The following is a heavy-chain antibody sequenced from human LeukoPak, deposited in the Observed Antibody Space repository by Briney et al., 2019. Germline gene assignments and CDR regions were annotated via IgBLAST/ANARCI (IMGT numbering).Heavy chain of an antibody. V-gene: IGHV3-21*01. J-gene: IGHJ3*02. CDR3: AREDDAFDI. CDR2: ISSSSSYI. Sequence: PGGSLRLSCAASGFTFSSYSMNWVRQAPGKGLEWVSSISSSSSYIYYADSVKGRLTISRDNAKSSLYLQMNSLRAEDTAVYYCAREDDAFDIWGQGTMVTVSS. CDR1: GFTFSSYS.